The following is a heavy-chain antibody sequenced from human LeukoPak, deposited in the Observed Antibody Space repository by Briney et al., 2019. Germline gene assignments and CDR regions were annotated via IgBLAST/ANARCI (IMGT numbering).Heavy chain of an antibody. CDR3: AKWGDYDVLTGYYVSDY. D-gene: IGHD3-9*01. Sequence: GASLRLSCVASGFTFSNYAMSWVRQAPGKGLEWVSAITGSGGNTYYADSVKGRFTISRDNSKNTVFLQMNSLRAEDTAVYYCAKWGDYDVLTGYYVSDYWGQGTLVTVFS. CDR2: ITGSGGNT. CDR1: GFTFSNYA. J-gene: IGHJ4*02. V-gene: IGHV3-23*01.